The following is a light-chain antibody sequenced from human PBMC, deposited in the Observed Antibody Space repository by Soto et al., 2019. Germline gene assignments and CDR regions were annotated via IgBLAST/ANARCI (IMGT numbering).Light chain of an antibody. CDR1: QSVSSGY. CDR2: STS. Sequence: EIVLTHSPGTLSLSPWETATLSSSASQSVSSGYLAWYQQKPGQAPRLLIYSTSSRATGIPDRFSGSGSGTDFTLTISRLEPEDFAVYYCQQYGNSPWTFGQGTKVDIK. J-gene: IGKJ1*01. CDR3: QQYGNSPWT. V-gene: IGKV3-20*01.